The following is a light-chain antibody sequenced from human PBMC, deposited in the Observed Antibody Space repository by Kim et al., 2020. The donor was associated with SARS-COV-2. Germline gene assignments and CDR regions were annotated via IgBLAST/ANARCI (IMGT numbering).Light chain of an antibody. J-gene: IGLJ3*02. Sequence: PTATLTCTGNTNNVGNQGATWLQHHQGHPPKLLSYRNNNRPSGISERFSTSRSGNTASLTIPGLQPEDEADYYCAAWDISLSVWVFGGGTQLTVL. CDR1: TNNVGNQG. CDR2: RNN. CDR3: AAWDISLSVWV. V-gene: IGLV10-54*01.